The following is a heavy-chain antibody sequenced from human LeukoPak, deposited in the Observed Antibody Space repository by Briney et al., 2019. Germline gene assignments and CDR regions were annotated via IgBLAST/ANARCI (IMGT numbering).Heavy chain of an antibody. V-gene: IGHV3-30*04. CDR2: ISYDGSNK. CDR1: GFTFSSYA. J-gene: IGHJ4*02. D-gene: IGHD2-2*01. Sequence: GGSLRLSCAASGFTFSSYAMHWVRQAPGKGLEWVAVISYDGSNKYYADSAKGRFTISRDNSKNTLYLQMNSLRAEDTAVYYCAKRLNCSSTSCYDLFDYWGQGTLVTVSS. CDR3: AKRLNCSSTSCYDLFDY.